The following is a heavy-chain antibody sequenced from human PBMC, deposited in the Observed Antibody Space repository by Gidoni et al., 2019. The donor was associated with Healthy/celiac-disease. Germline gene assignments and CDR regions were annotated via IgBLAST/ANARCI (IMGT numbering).Heavy chain of an antibody. Sequence: EVQMVESGGGLVQPGGSLRLSCAAPGFTFSSDWMSWVRQAQGKGLEWVANIKQDGSEKYYVDSVKGRFTISRDNAKNTLYLQMNSLRAEDTAVYYCARDISGSYFTDYWGQGTLVTVSS. CDR1: GFTFSSDW. CDR2: IKQDGSEK. V-gene: IGHV3-7*01. CDR3: ARDISGSYFTDY. J-gene: IGHJ4*02. D-gene: IGHD1-26*01.